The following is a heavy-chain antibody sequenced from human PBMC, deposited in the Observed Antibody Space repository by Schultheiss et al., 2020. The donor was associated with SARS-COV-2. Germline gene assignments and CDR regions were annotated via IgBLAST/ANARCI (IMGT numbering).Heavy chain of an antibody. CDR2: ISGSGGST. D-gene: IGHD3-10*01. J-gene: IGHJ4*02. V-gene: IGHV3-23*01. Sequence: GESLKISCAASGFTFSSYAMSWVRQAPGKGLEWVSAISGSGGSTYYADSVRGRFTISRDNAKNSLYLQMNSLRAEDTAVYYCARGLAGSHGYWGQGTLVTVSS. CDR1: GFTFSSYA. CDR3: ARGLAGSHGY.